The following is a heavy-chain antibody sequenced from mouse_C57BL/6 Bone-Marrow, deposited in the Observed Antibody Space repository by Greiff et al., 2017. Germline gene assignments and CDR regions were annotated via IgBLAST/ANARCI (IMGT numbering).Heavy chain of an antibody. V-gene: IGHV1-81*01. J-gene: IGHJ3*01. CDR1: GYTFTSYG. CDR3: ANLWLRRRRFAY. Sequence: VHLVESGAELARPGASVKLSCKASGYTFTSYGISWVKQRTGQGLEWIGEIYPRSGNTYYNEKFKGKATLTADKSSSTAYMVLRSLTSEDSAVYFCANLWLRRRRFAYWGQGTLVTVSA. CDR2: IYPRSGNT. D-gene: IGHD2-2*01.